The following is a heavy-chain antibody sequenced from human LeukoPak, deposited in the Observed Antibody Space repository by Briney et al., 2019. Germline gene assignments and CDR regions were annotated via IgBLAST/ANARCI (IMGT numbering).Heavy chain of an antibody. J-gene: IGHJ4*02. Sequence: LSLTCTVSGGSISSGGYYWSWIRQHPGKGLEWVSHISSSGTTIYYADSVKGRFTISRDNTKNSLYLQMNSLRAEDTAVYYCATDQNIVGDWGQGTLVTVSS. V-gene: IGHV3-11*01. CDR2: ISSSGTTI. D-gene: IGHD2/OR15-2a*01. CDR3: ATDQNIVGD. CDR1: GGSISSGGYY.